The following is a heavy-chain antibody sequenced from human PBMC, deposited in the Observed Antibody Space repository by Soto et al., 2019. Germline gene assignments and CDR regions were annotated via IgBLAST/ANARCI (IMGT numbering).Heavy chain of an antibody. D-gene: IGHD2-15*01. Sequence: TGGSLRLSCAASGFTFDDYTMHWVRQAPGKGLEWVSLISWDGGSTYYADSVKGRFTISRDNSKNSLYLQMNSLRTEDTALYYCAKDILPWWSAGYYGMDVWGQGTTVTVSS. V-gene: IGHV3-43*01. J-gene: IGHJ6*02. CDR3: AKDILPWWSAGYYGMDV. CDR2: ISWDGGST. CDR1: GFTFDDYT.